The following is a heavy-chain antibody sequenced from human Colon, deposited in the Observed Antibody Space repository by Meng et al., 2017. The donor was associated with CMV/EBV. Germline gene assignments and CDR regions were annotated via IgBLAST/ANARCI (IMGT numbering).Heavy chain of an antibody. CDR1: GFTFSSYS. D-gene: IGHD1-26*01. V-gene: IGHV3-21*01. CDR3: ARGVGGSYSDY. Sequence: GESLKLSCAASGFTFSSYSMNWVRQAPGKGLEWVSSISSSSSYIYYADSVKGRFTISRDNAKNSLYLQMNSLRAEDTAVYYCARGVGGSYSDYWGQGTLVTVSS. J-gene: IGHJ4*02. CDR2: ISSSSSYI.